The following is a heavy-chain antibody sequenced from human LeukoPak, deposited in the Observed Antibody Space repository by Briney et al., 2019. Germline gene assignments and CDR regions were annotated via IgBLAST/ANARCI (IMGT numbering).Heavy chain of an antibody. CDR1: GGSISSGGYY. CDR2: IYYIGST. Sequence: SETLSLTCTVSGGSISSGGYYWSWIRQHPGKGLEWIGYIYYIGSTYYNPSLKSRVTISVDTSKNQFSLKLSSVTAADTAVYYCARAVDGSGSPYYFDYWGQGTLVTVSS. V-gene: IGHV4-31*03. CDR3: ARAVDGSGSPYYFDY. J-gene: IGHJ4*02. D-gene: IGHD3-10*01.